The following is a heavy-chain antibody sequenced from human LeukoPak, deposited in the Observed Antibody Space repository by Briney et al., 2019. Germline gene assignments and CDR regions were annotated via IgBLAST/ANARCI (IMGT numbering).Heavy chain of an antibody. Sequence: SETLSLTCTVSGGSISSGDYYWSWIRQPPGKGLEWIGYIYYSGSTYYNPSLKSRVTISVDTSKNQFSLKLSSVTAGDTAVYYCARGITVATGNWFDPWGQGTLVTVSS. CDR2: IYYSGST. CDR1: GGSISSGDYY. D-gene: IGHD4-23*01. CDR3: ARGITVATGNWFDP. J-gene: IGHJ5*02. V-gene: IGHV4-30-4*01.